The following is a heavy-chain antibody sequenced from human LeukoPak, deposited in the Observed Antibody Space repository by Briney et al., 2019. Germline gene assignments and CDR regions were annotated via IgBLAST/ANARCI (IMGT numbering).Heavy chain of an antibody. D-gene: IGHD1-26*01. CDR2: TTSSATYI. CDR1: GFTFSSYE. CDR3: ARDPYSGNYGNDYYYYMDV. V-gene: IGHV3-21*01. J-gene: IGHJ6*03. Sequence: GGSLRLSCAASGFTFSSYEMNWVRQAPGKAMEWVSSTTSSATYIFYADSVKGRFTISRDNAKNSLYLQMDSLGPEDTAVYYCARDPYSGNYGNDYYYYMDVWGKGTTVTISS.